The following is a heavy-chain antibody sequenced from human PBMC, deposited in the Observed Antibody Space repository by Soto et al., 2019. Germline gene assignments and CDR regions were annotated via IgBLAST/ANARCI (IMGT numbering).Heavy chain of an antibody. Sequence: LRLSCAASGFTFSSYTMNWVRQAPGKGLEWVSSFTGSSSSYIYYADSVKGRFTISRDNAKNSLHLQMNSLSAEDTAFYYCVKDESINWYSGHFRHWGQGTLVTVSS. CDR3: VKDESINWYSGHFRH. CDR1: GFTFSSYT. D-gene: IGHD6-13*01. V-gene: IGHV3-21*04. J-gene: IGHJ1*01. CDR2: FTGSSSSYI.